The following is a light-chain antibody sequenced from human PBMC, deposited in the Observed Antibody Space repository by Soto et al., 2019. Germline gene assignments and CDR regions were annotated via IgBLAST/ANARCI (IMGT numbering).Light chain of an antibody. CDR1: QSIGH. Sequence: IVLTQTPATLSLSPGERVTLSCRASQSIGHLAWYQHRPGQPPRLLIDDVSSRATGIPARFSGSGSGTDFTLTISSLEPEDFAVYYCQFRSTFGQGTRVEVK. CDR3: QFRST. CDR2: DVS. J-gene: IGKJ5*01. V-gene: IGKV3-11*01.